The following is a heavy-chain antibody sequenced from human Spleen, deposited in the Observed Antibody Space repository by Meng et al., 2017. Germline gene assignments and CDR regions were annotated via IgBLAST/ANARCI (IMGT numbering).Heavy chain of an antibody. J-gene: IGHJ4*02. Sequence: ASVKVSCKASGYTFTGYYIHWVRQAPGQGLEWMGWINPNSGGTNYAQKFQGRVTMTRDTSISTASMELSRLRSDDTAVYYRARDSRVGATMDGEEASADFDYWGQGTLVTVSS. D-gene: IGHD1-26*01. CDR2: INPNSGGT. CDR1: GYTFTGYY. V-gene: IGHV1-2*02. CDR3: ARDSRVGATMDGEEASADFDY.